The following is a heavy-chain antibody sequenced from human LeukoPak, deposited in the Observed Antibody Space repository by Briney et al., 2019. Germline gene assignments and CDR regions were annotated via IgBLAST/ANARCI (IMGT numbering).Heavy chain of an antibody. V-gene: IGHV3-30*04. D-gene: IGHD3-3*01. CDR2: ISYDGSNK. CDR1: GFTFSSYA. Sequence: GGSLRLPCAASGFTFSSYAMHWVRQAPGKGLEWVAVISYDGSNKYYADSVKGRFTISRDNSKNTLYLQMNSLRAEDTAVYYCARDPTPYYDFWSGYYGPPGLDYWGQGTLVTVSS. CDR3: ARDPTPYYDFWSGYYGPPGLDY. J-gene: IGHJ4*02.